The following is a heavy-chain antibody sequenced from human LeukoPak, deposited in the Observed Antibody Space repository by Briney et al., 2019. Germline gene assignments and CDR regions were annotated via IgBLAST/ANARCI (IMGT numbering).Heavy chain of an antibody. CDR3: ARGLWRVGAIFRKRDDAFDI. V-gene: IGHV4-59*01. CDR2: IYSSGST. D-gene: IGHD1-26*01. CDR1: GGSINNYY. J-gene: IGHJ3*02. Sequence: SETLSLTCTVSGGSINNYYWIWIRQPPGKGLEWIGYIYSSGSTRYNTSLKSRVTISVDTSKNQFSLKLSSVTAADTAGYYCARGLWRVGAIFRKRDDAFDIWGQGTMVTVSS.